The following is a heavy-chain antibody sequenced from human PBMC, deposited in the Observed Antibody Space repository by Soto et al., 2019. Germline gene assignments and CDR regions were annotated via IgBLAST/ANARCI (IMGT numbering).Heavy chain of an antibody. Sequence: EVQLLESGGGLVQPGGSLRLSCAASGFTFSSYAMSWVRQAPGKGLEWVSAISGSGGTTYYADSVEGRFTFSRDNSKNTLYLQMNSLRAKDTAVYYCAKTANGWFSAFDIWGQGTMVTVSS. CDR2: ISGSGGTT. J-gene: IGHJ3*02. V-gene: IGHV3-23*01. D-gene: IGHD6-19*01. CDR1: GFTFSSYA. CDR3: AKTANGWFSAFDI.